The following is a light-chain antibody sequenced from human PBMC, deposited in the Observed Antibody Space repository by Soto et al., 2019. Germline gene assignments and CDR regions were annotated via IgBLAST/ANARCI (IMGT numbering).Light chain of an antibody. CDR2: SAS. Sequence: EIVMTQSPVTLSVSPGERATLSCTASQSVNNNVAWYQQKPGHTPRLLIYSASIGATGTPARFSGSGSGSDFPLPISSLQSEDFAVYYCQQYNKWPLTFGPGTKVDIK. CDR3: QQYNKWPLT. CDR1: QSVNNN. J-gene: IGKJ3*01. V-gene: IGKV3-15*01.